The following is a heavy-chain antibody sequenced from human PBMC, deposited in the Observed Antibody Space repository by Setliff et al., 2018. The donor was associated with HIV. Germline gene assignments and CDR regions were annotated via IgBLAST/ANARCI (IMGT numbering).Heavy chain of an antibody. CDR2: ISHGGST. D-gene: IGHD2-21*02. CDR1: GGSFSGYY. CDR3: ARHDGTYCGGDCYLLGYFDL. Sequence: PSETLSLTCAVYGGSFSGYYWSWIRQPPGKGLEWIGEISHGGSTNYNPSLKSRVTISLDKSINQFSLKVNSVTAADTAVYYCARHDGTYCGGDCYLLGYFDLWGRGTLVTVSS. J-gene: IGHJ2*01. V-gene: IGHV4-34*01.